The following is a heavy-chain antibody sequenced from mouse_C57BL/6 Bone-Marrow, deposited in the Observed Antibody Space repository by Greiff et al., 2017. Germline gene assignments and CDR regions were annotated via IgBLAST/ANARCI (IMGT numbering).Heavy chain of an antibody. Sequence: QVQLKESGAELARPGASVKLSCKASGYTFTSYGISWVKQRTGQGLEWIGEIYPRSGNTYYNEKFKGKATLTADKSSSTAYMELRSLTSEDSGVFFCARLGGFRAMDYWGQGTSVTVSS. CDR2: IYPRSGNT. V-gene: IGHV1-81*01. J-gene: IGHJ4*01. CDR3: ARLGGFRAMDY. CDR1: GYTFTSYG.